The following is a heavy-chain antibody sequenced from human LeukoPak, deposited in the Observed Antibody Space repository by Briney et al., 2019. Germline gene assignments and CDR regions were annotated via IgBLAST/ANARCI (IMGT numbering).Heavy chain of an antibody. V-gene: IGHV6-1*01. CDR3: ARDVGTSSWHTFDY. D-gene: IGHD6-13*01. J-gene: IGHJ4*02. CDR2: TYYRSKWYS. Sequence: SQTLSLTCAISGESVSSKNGAWNWIRQSPSRGLEWLGRTYYRSKWYSDYAVPMNGRITINPDTSKNQFSLQLNSVTPDVTAVYYCARDVGTSSWHTFDYWGRGTLVTVSS. CDR1: GESVSSKNGA.